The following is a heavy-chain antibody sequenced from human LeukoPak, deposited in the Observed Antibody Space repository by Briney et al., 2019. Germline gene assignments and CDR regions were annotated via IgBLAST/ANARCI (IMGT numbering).Heavy chain of an antibody. V-gene: IGHV1-18*01. Sequence: ASVKVSCKASGYTFTSYGISRVRRAPGQGLEWMGWISAYNGNTNYAQKHQGRVTMTTDTSTSTAYMELRSLRSDDTAVYYCARWGPQIQNYYDSSGQSVGYWGQGTLVTVSS. CDR3: ARWGPQIQNYYDSSGQSVGY. CDR1: GYTFTSYG. D-gene: IGHD3-22*01. CDR2: ISAYNGNT. J-gene: IGHJ4*02.